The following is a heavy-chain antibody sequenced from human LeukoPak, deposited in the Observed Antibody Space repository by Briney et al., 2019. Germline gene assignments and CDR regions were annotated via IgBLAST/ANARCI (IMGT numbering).Heavy chain of an antibody. D-gene: IGHD4-23*01. V-gene: IGHV4-30-2*01. CDR1: GGSIMVAAYS. J-gene: IGHJ3*02. CDR3: ARGYGDSSGAFDI. CDR2: IYYSGRS. Sequence: SETLSLTCTVSGGSIMVAAYSWSWIRQPPGKGLEWIGYIYYSGRSYYDPSLKSRVTISLDRSKNQFSLRLSSVTAADTAVYFCARGYGDSSGAFDIWGQGTLVTVSS.